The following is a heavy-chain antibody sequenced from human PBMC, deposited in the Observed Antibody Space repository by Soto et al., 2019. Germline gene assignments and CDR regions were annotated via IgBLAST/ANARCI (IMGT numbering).Heavy chain of an antibody. CDR2: IYHSGST. J-gene: IGHJ6*02. CDR1: GGSISSSNW. CDR3: ARERYYGGNRSNYGMDV. Sequence: QVQLQESGPGLVKPSGTLSLTCAVSGGSISSSNWWSWVRQPPGKGLEWIGEIYHSGSTNFNPSLKGRFTISVDKSKNQFSLKLSSVTAADTAVYYCARERYYGGNRSNYGMDVWGQGTTVTVSS. D-gene: IGHD4-17*01. V-gene: IGHV4-4*02.